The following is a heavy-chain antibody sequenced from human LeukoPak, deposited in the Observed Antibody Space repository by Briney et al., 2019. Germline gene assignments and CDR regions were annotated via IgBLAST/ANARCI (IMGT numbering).Heavy chain of an antibody. Sequence: SGGSLRLSCAASGFTFSSYWMHWVRQVPGKGLVWVSRINKDGSTTNYADSVKGRFTISRDNATNTLYLQMNSLRVEDTAVYYCARGVSVVVGVTPEYWGQGSLVTVAS. V-gene: IGHV3-74*01. CDR1: GFTFSSYW. CDR2: INKDGSTT. D-gene: IGHD1-26*01. J-gene: IGHJ4*02. CDR3: ARGVSVVVGVTPEY.